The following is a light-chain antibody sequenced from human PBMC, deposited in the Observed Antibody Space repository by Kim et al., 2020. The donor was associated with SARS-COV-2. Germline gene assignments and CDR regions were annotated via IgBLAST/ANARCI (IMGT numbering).Light chain of an antibody. CDR1: QSISSY. CDR3: QQSFSTPYT. J-gene: IGKJ2*01. Sequence: SASIRDRVTLTCRASQSISSYVNWYQQKPGKVPRLLIYAASTLQSGVSSRFTGNRSGTEFTLTISSLQHEDFATYYCQQSFSTPYTFGQGTKLEI. CDR2: AAS. V-gene: IGKV1-39*01.